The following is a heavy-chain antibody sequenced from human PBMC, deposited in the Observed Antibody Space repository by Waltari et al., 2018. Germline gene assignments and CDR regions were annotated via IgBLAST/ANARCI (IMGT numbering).Heavy chain of an antibody. CDR2: IYYSGST. CDR1: GGSISSYS. V-gene: IGHV4-59*01. CDR3: ARDLTGIFGVAWGAFDI. J-gene: IGHJ3*02. D-gene: IGHD3-3*01. Sequence: QVQLQESGPGLVKPSETLSLTCTVSGGSISSYSWSWIRQPPGKGLEWIGYIYYSGSTNYNPSLKSRGTISVDTSKNQFSLKLSSVTAADTAVYYCARDLTGIFGVAWGAFDIWGQGTMVTVSS.